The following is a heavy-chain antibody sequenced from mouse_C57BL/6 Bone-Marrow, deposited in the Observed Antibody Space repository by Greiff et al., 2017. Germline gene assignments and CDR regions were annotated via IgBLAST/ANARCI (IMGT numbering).Heavy chain of an antibody. CDR1: GYAFSSSW. J-gene: IGHJ4*01. Sequence: QVQLKESGPELVKPGASVKISCKASGYAFSSSWMNWVKQRPGKGLEWIGRIYPGDGDTNYNGKFKGKATLTADKSSSTAYMQLSSLASEDSAVFFCGRYRDSSGAMDHGGQGTSDSVSS. V-gene: IGHV1-82*01. CDR3: GRYRDSSGAMDH. D-gene: IGHD3-2*02. CDR2: IYPGDGDT.